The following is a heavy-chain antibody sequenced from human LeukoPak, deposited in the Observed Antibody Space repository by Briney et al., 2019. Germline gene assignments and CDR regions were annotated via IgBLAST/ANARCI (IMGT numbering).Heavy chain of an antibody. V-gene: IGHV3-30*04. CDR3: AKDLRRGATTIWPGSSDY. CDR2: ISYDGSNK. D-gene: IGHD1-26*01. Sequence: GGSLRLSCAASGFTFSSYAMHWVRQAPGKGLEWVAVISYDGSNKYYADSVKGRFTISRDNSKNTLYLQMNSLRAEDTAVYYCAKDLRRGATTIWPGSSDYWGQGTLVTVSS. J-gene: IGHJ4*02. CDR1: GFTFSSYA.